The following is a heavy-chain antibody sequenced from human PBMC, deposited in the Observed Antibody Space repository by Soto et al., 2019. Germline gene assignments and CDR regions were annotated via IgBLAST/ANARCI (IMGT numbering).Heavy chain of an antibody. V-gene: IGHV1-2*04. CDR1: GYTFTGYY. CDR2: INPNSGGT. CDR3: ARWRFGELLPPTSGFDP. J-gene: IGHJ5*02. Sequence: QVQLVQSGAEVKKPGASVKVSCKASGYTFTGYYMHWVRQAPGQGLEWMGWINPNSGGTNYAQKFQGWVTMTRDTSISTAYMELSRLRSADTAVYYCARWRFGELLPPTSGFDPSGQGTLVTVSS. D-gene: IGHD3-10*01.